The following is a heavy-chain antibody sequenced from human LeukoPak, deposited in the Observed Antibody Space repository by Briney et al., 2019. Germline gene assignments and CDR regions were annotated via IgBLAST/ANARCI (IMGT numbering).Heavy chain of an antibody. CDR3: ARELPGIAVAGNYYFDY. CDR1: GGSISSYY. J-gene: IGHJ4*02. V-gene: IGHV4-4*07. Sequence: PSETLSLTCTASGGSISSYYWSWIRQPAGKGLEWIGRIYTSGSTNYNPSLKSRVTMSVDTSKNQFSLKLSSVTAADTAVYYCARELPGIAVAGNYYFDYWGQGTLVTVSS. D-gene: IGHD6-19*01. CDR2: IYTSGST.